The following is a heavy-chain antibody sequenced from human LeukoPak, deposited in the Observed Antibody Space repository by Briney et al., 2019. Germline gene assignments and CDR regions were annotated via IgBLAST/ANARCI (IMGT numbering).Heavy chain of an antibody. D-gene: IGHD1-26*01. CDR2: IYYSGST. V-gene: IGHV4-39*01. Sequence: PSETLSLTCTVSGGSISSYYWGWIRQPPGKGLEWIGTIYYSGSTYYNPSLKSRVTISVDTSKNQFSLKLNSVTAADTAVYHCASLRERSYYARGFDYWGRGTLVTVSS. J-gene: IGHJ4*02. CDR1: GGSISSYY. CDR3: ASLRERSYYARGFDY.